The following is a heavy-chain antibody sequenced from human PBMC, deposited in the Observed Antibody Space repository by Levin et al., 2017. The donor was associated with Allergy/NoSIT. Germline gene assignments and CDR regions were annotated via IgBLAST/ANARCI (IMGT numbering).Heavy chain of an antibody. Sequence: GSLRLSCDVSAGSISSSNWWSWVRQPPGKGLEWIGAIYHSGSTNYNPSLKSRVTISIDKSKNQFSLRVTSVTAADTAVYYCARGGLRYFDGGAFGYWGPGNMVTVSS. CDR3: ARGGLRYFDGGAFGY. D-gene: IGHD3-9*01. V-gene: IGHV4-4*02. J-gene: IGHJ4*02. CDR1: AGSISSSNW. CDR2: IYHSGST.